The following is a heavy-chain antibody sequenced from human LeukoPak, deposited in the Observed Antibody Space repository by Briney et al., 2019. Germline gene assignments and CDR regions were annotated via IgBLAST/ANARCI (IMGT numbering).Heavy chain of an antibody. CDR1: GFTFSDYW. V-gene: IGHV3-7*01. Sequence: GGSLRLSCAASGFTFSDYWMTWVRQAPGKGLEWVANIKQDGSEKYYVDSVKGRFTISRDNAKNSLYLQMNSLRAEDTAVYYCSVKPASVAFDLWGQGTMVTV. CDR2: IKQDGSEK. J-gene: IGHJ3*01. CDR3: SVKPASVAFDL. D-gene: IGHD2-2*01.